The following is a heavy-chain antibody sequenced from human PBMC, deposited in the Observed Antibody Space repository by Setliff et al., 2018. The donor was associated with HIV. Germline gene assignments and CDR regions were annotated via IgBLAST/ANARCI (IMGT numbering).Heavy chain of an antibody. J-gene: IGHJ6*02. V-gene: IGHV1-46*01. CDR1: GYTFTTYY. Sequence: GASVKVSCKASGYTFTTYYIHWVRQAPGQGLEWMGIINPSSTSTNYAQRFQGRVTMTRDTSTSTVYMDLSSLRSEDSAVYYCARDSGYSYGVKGGMDVWGQGTTVTVSS. D-gene: IGHD5-18*01. CDR2: INPSSTST. CDR3: ARDSGYSYGVKGGMDV.